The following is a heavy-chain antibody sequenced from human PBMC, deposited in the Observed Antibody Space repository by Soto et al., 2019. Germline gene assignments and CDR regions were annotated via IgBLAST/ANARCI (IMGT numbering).Heavy chain of an antibody. V-gene: IGHV1-3*01. CDR3: ASSAVAGYYYYYYMDV. Sequence: GASVKVSCKAPGYTFTSYAMHWVRQAPGQRLEWMGWINAGNGNTKYSQKFQGRVTITRDTSASTAYMELSSLRSEDTAVYYCASSAVAGYYYYYYMDVWGKGTTVTVSS. D-gene: IGHD6-19*01. J-gene: IGHJ6*03. CDR2: INAGNGNT. CDR1: GYTFTSYA.